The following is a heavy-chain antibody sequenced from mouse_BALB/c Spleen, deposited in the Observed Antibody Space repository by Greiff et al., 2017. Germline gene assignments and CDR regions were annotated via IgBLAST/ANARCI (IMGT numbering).Heavy chain of an antibody. Sequence: QVQLKESGAELVRPGVSVKISCKGSGYTFTDYAMHWVKQSHAKSLEWIGVISTYYGDASYNQKFKGKATMTVDKSSSTAYMELARLTSEDSAIYYCAREITTGFGFAYWGQGTLVTVSA. J-gene: IGHJ3*01. CDR1: GYTFTDYA. V-gene: IGHV1S137*01. CDR3: AREITTGFGFAY. CDR2: ISTYYGDA. D-gene: IGHD2-4*01.